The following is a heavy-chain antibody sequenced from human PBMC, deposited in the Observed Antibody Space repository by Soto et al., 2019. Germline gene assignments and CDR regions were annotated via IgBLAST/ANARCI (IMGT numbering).Heavy chain of an antibody. CDR2: TYYRSKWYN. V-gene: IGHV6-1*01. CDR3: ARDRFSRWYYDSSGYYNWFDP. D-gene: IGHD3-22*01. CDR1: GDSVSSNSAA. J-gene: IGHJ5*02. Sequence: SQTLSLTCAISGDSVSSNSAAWNWIRQSPSRGLEWLGRTYYRSKWYNDYAVSVKSRITINPDTSKNQFSLQLNSVTPEDTAVYYCARDRFSRWYYDSSGYYNWFDPWGQGTLVTVSS.